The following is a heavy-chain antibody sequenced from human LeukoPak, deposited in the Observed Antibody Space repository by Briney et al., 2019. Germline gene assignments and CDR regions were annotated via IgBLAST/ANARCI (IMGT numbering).Heavy chain of an antibody. J-gene: IGHJ4*02. V-gene: IGHV3-73*01. Sequence: GGSLRLSCAVSEFTFSGSAMHWVRQASGKGLEWVGRIRSKANSYATEYAASVKGRFTISRDDSKNTAYLQMNSLKTEDTAVYYCACGSYSFDYWGQGTLVTVSS. CDR3: ACGSYSFDY. CDR1: EFTFSGSA. D-gene: IGHD1-26*01. CDR2: IRSKANSYAT.